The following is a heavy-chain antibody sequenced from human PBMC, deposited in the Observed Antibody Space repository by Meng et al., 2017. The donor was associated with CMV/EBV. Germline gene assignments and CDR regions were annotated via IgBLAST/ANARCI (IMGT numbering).Heavy chain of an antibody. V-gene: IGHV4-31*03. Sequence: SETLSLTCTVSGGSISSGGYYWSWIRQHPGKGLEWIGYIYYSGSTYYSPSLKSRVTISVDTSKNQFSLKLSSVTAADTAVYYCAREVGSRGWFDPWGQGTLVTVSS. CDR1: GGSISSGGYY. CDR2: IYYSGST. J-gene: IGHJ5*02. CDR3: AREVGSRGWFDP. D-gene: IGHD6-13*01.